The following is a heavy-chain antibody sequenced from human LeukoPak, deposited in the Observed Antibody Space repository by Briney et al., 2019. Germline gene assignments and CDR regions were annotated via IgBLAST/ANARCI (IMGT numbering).Heavy chain of an antibody. CDR1: GGSISSYY. Sequence: KPSETLSLTCTVSGGSISSYYWSWIRQPPGKGLEWIAYIYYSGNTNYNPSLKSRVTISLDTSRNQFSLKLSSVTAADTAVYYCARHQGGAYNAYYFDYWGQGTLVTVSS. CDR3: ARHQGGAYNAYYFDY. J-gene: IGHJ4*02. V-gene: IGHV4-59*08. D-gene: IGHD5-24*01. CDR2: IYYSGNT.